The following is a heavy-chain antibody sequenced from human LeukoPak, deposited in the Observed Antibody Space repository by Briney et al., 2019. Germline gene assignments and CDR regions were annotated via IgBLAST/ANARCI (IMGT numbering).Heavy chain of an antibody. CDR2: IYHSGST. CDR3: ARNPTGPYSSSSRDY. D-gene: IGHD6-6*01. J-gene: IGHJ4*02. V-gene: IGHV4-38-2*01. Sequence: SETLSLTCAVSGYSISSGYYWGWIRQPPGEGLEWIGSIYHSGSTYYNPSLKSRVTISVDTSKNQFSLKLSSVTAADTAVYYCARNPTGPYSSSSRDYWGQGTLVTVSS. CDR1: GYSISSGYY.